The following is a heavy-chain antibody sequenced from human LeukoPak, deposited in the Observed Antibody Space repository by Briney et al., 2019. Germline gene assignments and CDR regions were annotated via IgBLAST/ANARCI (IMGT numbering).Heavy chain of an antibody. J-gene: IGHJ4*02. CDR2: MYYSGIT. CDR1: GDSISNYY. CDR3: ARTAYYDSRGGLDY. D-gene: IGHD3-22*01. Sequence: SETLSLTCTVSGDSISNYYWRWIRQAPGKGLEWIGYMYYSGITNYNPSLKSRVTISVGTSKNQFSLKLSSVTAADTAVYYCARTAYYDSRGGLDYWGQGTLVTVSS. V-gene: IGHV4-59*08.